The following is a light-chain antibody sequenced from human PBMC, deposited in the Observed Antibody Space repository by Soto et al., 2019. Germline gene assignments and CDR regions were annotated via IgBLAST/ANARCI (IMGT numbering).Light chain of an antibody. CDR1: SSDVGSYNR. J-gene: IGLJ1*01. CDR2: EVS. CDR3: GAYDGSLRLYV. Sequence: QSVLTQPPSVSGSPGQSVTISCTGTSSDVGSYNRVSWYQKPPGTAPKFMIYEVSNRPLGVPDRFSGSKSGNTASLTISGLQAEDEPNYYCGAYDGSLRLYVFGTGTKVTVL. V-gene: IGLV2-18*01.